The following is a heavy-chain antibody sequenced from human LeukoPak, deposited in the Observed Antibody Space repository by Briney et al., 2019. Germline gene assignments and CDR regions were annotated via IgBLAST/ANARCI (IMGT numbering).Heavy chain of an antibody. CDR3: ARGGSYLSAFDI. J-gene: IGHJ3*02. Sequence: GGSLRLSCAASGFTFSSYAMSWVRQAPGKGLEWVSAISGSGGSTYYADSVKGRFTISRDNSKNTLYLQMNSLRAEDTAVYYCARGGSYLSAFDIWGRGTMVTVSS. D-gene: IGHD1-26*01. V-gene: IGHV3-23*01. CDR1: GFTFSSYA. CDR2: ISGSGGST.